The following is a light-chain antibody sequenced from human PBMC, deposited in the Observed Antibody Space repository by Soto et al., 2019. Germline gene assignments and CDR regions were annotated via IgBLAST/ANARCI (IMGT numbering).Light chain of an antibody. V-gene: IGKV3-20*01. J-gene: IGKJ1*01. CDR3: QQYVMSWT. CDR2: GAS. CDR1: QSVSNSY. Sequence: EIMLWISLGTLSLSPEERATFSCRASQSVSNSYLAWYQQKPGQAPRLLINGASSRATDIPDRFSGSGSGTDFTLIISRLEPEDIAVYYCQQYVMSWTFGQGGNVDIK.